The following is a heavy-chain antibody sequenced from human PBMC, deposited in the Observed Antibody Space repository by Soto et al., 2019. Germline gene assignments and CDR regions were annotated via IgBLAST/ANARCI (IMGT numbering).Heavy chain of an antibody. D-gene: IGHD3-22*01. CDR2: ISSSSSYI. V-gene: IGHV3-21*01. J-gene: IGHJ4*02. CDR3: ARDSGYYDSSGYYYGGYYFDY. CDR1: GFTFSSYS. Sequence: GGSLRLSCAASGFTFSSYSMNWVRQAPGKGLEWVSSISSSSSYIYYADSVQGRFTISRDNAKNSLYLQMNSLRAEDTAVYYCARDSGYYDSSGYYYGGYYFDYWGQGTLVTVSS.